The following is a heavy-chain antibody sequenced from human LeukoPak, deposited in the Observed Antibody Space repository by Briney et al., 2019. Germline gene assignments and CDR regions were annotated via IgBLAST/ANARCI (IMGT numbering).Heavy chain of an antibody. V-gene: IGHV3-23*01. D-gene: IGHD6-13*01. CDR2: ISGSGRNT. Sequence: GGSLRLSCAASGFTFSSYGMSWVRQAPGKGLEWVSAISGSGRNTYYADSAKGRFTISRDNAKNLVYLQMNSLRAEDTAVYYCARGGSSSSWYWYYWGQGTLVTVSS. CDR1: GFTFSSYG. J-gene: IGHJ4*02. CDR3: ARGGSSSSWYWYY.